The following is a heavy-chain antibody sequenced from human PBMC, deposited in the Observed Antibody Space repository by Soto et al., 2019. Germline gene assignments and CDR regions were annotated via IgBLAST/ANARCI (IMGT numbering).Heavy chain of an antibody. J-gene: IGHJ4*02. Sequence: SVKVSCKASGFTFTSSAVQWVRQARGQRLEWIGWIVVGSGNTNYAQQFQERVTITRALSTSTAYMELSSLRSEDTAVYYCAADMAAVETAVAGPYYFDYWGQGTLVNVSS. CDR2: IVVGSGNT. CDR1: GFTFTSSA. CDR3: AADMAAVETAVAGPYYFDY. V-gene: IGHV1-58*01. D-gene: IGHD6-19*01.